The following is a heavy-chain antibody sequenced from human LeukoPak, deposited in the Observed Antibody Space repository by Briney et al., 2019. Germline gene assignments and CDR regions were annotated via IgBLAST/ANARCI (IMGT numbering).Heavy chain of an antibody. CDR3: ATDLKKGDSGCFGY. CDR1: GYTFTSSA. CDR2: INTNTGNP. D-gene: IGHD6-19*01. J-gene: IGHJ4*02. Sequence: ASVKVSCKASGYTFTSSALNWVRQAPGQGLEWMGWINTNTGNPTYAQGFTGRFVFSLDTPVSTAYLHISSLEAEDTAIYYCATDLKKGDSGCFGYWGQGTLVTVSS. V-gene: IGHV7-4-1*02.